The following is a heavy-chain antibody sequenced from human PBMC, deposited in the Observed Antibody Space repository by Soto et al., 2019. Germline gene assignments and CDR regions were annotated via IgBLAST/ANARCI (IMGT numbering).Heavy chain of an antibody. CDR1: GGSISSYY. D-gene: IGHD3-10*01. V-gene: IGHV4-4*07. CDR3: ARGPRGYVYYHGMDV. Sequence: PWETLSLTCTVSGGSISSYYCSWIRQSAGKGLEWIGRIDTSGTTNYNPSLKSRVTMSVDASKNQFSLNLSSVTAADTAVYYCARGPRGYVYYHGMDVWGQGTTVTV. CDR2: IDTSGTT. J-gene: IGHJ6*02.